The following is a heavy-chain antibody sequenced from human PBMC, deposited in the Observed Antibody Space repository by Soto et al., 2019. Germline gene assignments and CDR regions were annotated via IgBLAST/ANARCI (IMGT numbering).Heavy chain of an antibody. Sequence: SSETLSLTCAVYGGSFSGYYWSWIRQPPGKGLEWIGEINHSGSTNYNPSLKSRVTISVDTSKNQFSLKLSSVTAADTAVYYCARIGPAYYDFWSGYIPNWFDPWGQGTLVTVSS. D-gene: IGHD3-3*01. V-gene: IGHV4-34*01. CDR1: GGSFSGYY. CDR3: ARIGPAYYDFWSGYIPNWFDP. CDR2: INHSGST. J-gene: IGHJ5*02.